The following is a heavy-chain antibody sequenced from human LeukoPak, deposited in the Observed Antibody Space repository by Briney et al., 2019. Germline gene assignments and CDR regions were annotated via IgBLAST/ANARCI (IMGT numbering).Heavy chain of an antibody. Sequence: PGGSLRLSCAASGFTFSTYGMHWVRQAPGKGPEWVAVIWHDGSNQYYADSVKGRFTISRDNSKNTLYLQMNSLRAEDTAVYYCARDKLWFGELPDYWGQGTLVTVSS. J-gene: IGHJ4*02. CDR2: IWHDGSNQ. CDR1: GFTFSTYG. CDR3: ARDKLWFGELPDY. D-gene: IGHD3-10*01. V-gene: IGHV3-33*01.